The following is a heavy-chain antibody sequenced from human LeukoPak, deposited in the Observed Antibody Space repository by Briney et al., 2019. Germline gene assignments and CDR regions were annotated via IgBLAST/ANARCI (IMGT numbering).Heavy chain of an antibody. D-gene: IGHD1-7*01. Sequence: ASVTVSCKASGYTFTSYYMHWVRQAPGQGLEWMGIINPSGGSTSYAQKFQGRVTMTRDTSTSTVYMELSSLRSEDTAVYYCARELELHNWFDPWGQGTLVTVSS. CDR2: INPSGGST. CDR1: GYTFTSYY. V-gene: IGHV1-46*01. J-gene: IGHJ5*02. CDR3: ARELELHNWFDP.